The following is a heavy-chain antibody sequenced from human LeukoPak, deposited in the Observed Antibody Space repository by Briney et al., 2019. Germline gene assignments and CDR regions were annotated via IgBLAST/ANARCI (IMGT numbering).Heavy chain of an antibody. J-gene: IGHJ4*02. CDR3: TRGGWELLHGPLKYLDY. V-gene: IGHV1-46*03. D-gene: IGHD1-26*01. CDR2: INPSGGLT. Sequence: GASVKVSCKASGYTFTTYYIHWVRQAPGQGLEWMGMINPSGGLTIYAQKFRGRVTMTRDTSTSTVYMELSSLRSEDTAVYYCTRGGWELLHGPLKYLDYWGQGTLVTVSS. CDR1: GYTFTTYY.